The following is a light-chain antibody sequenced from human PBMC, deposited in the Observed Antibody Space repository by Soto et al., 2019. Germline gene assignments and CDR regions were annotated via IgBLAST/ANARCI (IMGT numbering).Light chain of an antibody. V-gene: IGKV3-11*01. CDR1: QSVRTY. CDR3: HQRSNWPRT. CDR2: NAS. J-gene: IGKJ4*01. Sequence: EIALTQSPATLSLFPGERATLSCRASQSVRTYLAWYQQKPGQAPRLLISNASNRVTGIPARFSGSGSGTDFTLTISRLEAEDFAVYYCHQRSNWPRTFGGGTKVDIK.